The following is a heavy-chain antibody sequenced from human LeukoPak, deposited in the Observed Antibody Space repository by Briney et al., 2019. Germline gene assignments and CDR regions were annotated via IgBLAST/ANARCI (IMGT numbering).Heavy chain of an antibody. CDR3: ARVARGHYYYYMDV. CDR1: GFTFSSYA. V-gene: IGHV3-64*01. CDR2: ISSNGGST. Sequence: GGSLRPSCAASGFTFSSYAMHWVRQAPGKGLEYVSAISSNGGSTYYANSVKGRFTISRDNSKNTLYLQMGSLRAEDMAVYYCARVARGHYYYYMDVWGKGTTVTISS. J-gene: IGHJ6*03. D-gene: IGHD5-12*01.